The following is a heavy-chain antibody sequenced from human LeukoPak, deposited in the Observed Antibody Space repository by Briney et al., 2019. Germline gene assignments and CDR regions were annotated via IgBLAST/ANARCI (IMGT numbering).Heavy chain of an antibody. V-gene: IGHV4-31*03. CDR1: GGSISSGGYY. CDR2: IYYSGRT. J-gene: IGHJ4*02. D-gene: IGHD3-3*01. CDR3: ASFSSFWSGYSQLDY. Sequence: SETLSLTCTVSGGSISSGGYYWSWIRQHPGKGLEWMGYIYYSGRTYYNPSLKSRVTISVDTSKNQFSLKLSSVTAADTAVYYYASFSSFWSGYSQLDYWGQGTLVTVSS.